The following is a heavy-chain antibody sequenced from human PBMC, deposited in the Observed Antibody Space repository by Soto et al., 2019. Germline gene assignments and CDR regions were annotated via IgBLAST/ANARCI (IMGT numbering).Heavy chain of an antibody. V-gene: IGHV5-51*01. CDR3: ARHVSVTTSSLDY. D-gene: IGHD4-17*01. CDR2: IYPGDSDT. CDR1: GYIFTNYW. J-gene: IGHJ4*02. Sequence: LKISCKGSGYIFTNYWIGWVRQMPGKGLEWMGIIYPGDSDTRYSPSFQGQVTISADKSINTAYLQWSSLKASDTAMYYCARHVSVTTSSLDYWGQGTLVTVSS.